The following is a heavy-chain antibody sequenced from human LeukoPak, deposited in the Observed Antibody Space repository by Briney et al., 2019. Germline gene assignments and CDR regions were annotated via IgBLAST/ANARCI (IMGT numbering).Heavy chain of an antibody. CDR1: GYTLTELS. CDR2: FDPEDGET. V-gene: IGHV1-24*01. D-gene: IGHD6-19*01. CDR3: ATVVADVPYYYYYYMDV. Sequence: GASVKVSCKVSGYTLTELSMHWVRQAPGKGLEWMGGFDPEDGETIYAQKFQGRVTMTEDTSTDTAYMELSSLRSEDTAVYYCATVVADVPYYYYYYMDVWGKGTTVTVSS. J-gene: IGHJ6*03.